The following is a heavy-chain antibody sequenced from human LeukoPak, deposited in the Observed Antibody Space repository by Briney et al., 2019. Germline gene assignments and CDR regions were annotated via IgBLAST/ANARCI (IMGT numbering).Heavy chain of an antibody. Sequence: GESLRISCKGSGYSFTNYWINWVRQMPGKGLEWVGTIDPSDSYTNYSPSFQGHVTISADKSISTAYLQWSSLKASDTAMYYCARRGYPTEINFDSWGQGTLVTVSS. V-gene: IGHV5-10-1*01. CDR2: IDPSDSYT. CDR3: ARRGYPTEINFDS. J-gene: IGHJ4*02. CDR1: GYSFTNYW. D-gene: IGHD4-17*01.